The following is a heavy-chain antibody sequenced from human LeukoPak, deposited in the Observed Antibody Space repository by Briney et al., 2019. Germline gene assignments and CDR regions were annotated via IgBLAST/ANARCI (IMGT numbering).Heavy chain of an antibody. CDR3: ARGHVSHDAFDI. CDR2: INIDGSST. Sequence: GGSLRLSCEASGFTFSSYWMHWVRQAPGKELVWVSRINIDGSSTTYADSVKGRFTISRDNAKNTQYLQMNSLRVEDTAVYYCARGHVSHDAFDIWGQGTMVTVSS. V-gene: IGHV3-74*01. J-gene: IGHJ3*02. CDR1: GFTFSSYW.